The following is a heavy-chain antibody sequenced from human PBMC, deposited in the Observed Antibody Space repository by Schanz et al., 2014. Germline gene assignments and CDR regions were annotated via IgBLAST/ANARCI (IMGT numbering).Heavy chain of an antibody. D-gene: IGHD5-12*01. Sequence: QVQLQESGPGLVKPSETLSLTCTVSGGSINNYHWSWIRQPPGMGLEWLGYIYSSGSTNYNPSLKSRVTISVDTSKNQFFLKLSSVTAADTAVYYCTRETSASGLPYDYWGQGTLVTVSS. J-gene: IGHJ4*02. CDR3: TRETSASGLPYDY. CDR1: GGSINNYH. CDR2: IYSSGST. V-gene: IGHV4-59*01.